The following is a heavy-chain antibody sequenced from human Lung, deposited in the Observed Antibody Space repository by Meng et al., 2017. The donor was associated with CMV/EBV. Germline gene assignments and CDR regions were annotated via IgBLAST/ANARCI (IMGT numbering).Heavy chain of an antibody. CDR2: INQDGSEI. J-gene: IGHJ4*02. V-gene: IGHV3-7*01. D-gene: IGHD3-10*01. CDR3: ARAIWFGEFCDF. Sequence: GGSLRLXXAASEFTFSGFWMTWVRQAPGKGLEWVANINQDGSEIYYLDSVKGRFTISRDNAKNSLFLQMNSLRAEDTAVYYCARAIWFGEFCDFWGQGARVTVSS. CDR1: EFTFSGFW.